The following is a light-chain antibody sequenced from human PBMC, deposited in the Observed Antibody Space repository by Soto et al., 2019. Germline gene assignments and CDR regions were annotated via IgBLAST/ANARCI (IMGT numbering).Light chain of an antibody. CDR2: AAS. V-gene: IGKV1-39*01. J-gene: IGKJ1*01. CDR1: QSISSY. CDR3: QQTDSFPRT. Sequence: DIQMTQSPSSPSASVGDRVTITCRASQSISSYLNWYQHKPGKAPKLLIYAASSLQTGVPSRFSGSRSGTDFALTISSLQRDDLATYYCQQTDSFPRTFGQGTKVDIK.